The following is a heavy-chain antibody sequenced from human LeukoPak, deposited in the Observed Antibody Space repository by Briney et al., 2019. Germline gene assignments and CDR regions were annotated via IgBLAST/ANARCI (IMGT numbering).Heavy chain of an antibody. CDR1: GFTFSSYA. CDR2: ISGSGGST. J-gene: IGHJ4*02. D-gene: IGHD2-15*01. V-gene: IGHV3-23*01. Sequence: PGGSLRPSCAASGFTFSSYAMSWVRQAPGKGLEWVSAISGSGGSTYYADSVKGRFTISRDNSKNTLYLQMSSLRAEDTAVYYCAKDFSYGGNPRFDYWGQGTLVTVSS. CDR3: AKDFSYGGNPRFDY.